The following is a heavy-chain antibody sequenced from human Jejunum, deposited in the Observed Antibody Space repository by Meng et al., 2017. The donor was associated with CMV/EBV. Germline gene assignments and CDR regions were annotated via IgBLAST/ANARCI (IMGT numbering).Heavy chain of an antibody. J-gene: IGHJ4*02. CDR2: INPNSGGT. V-gene: IGHV1-2*02. D-gene: IGHD1-14*01. CDR3: ARVVMAEQQLDF. CDR1: GYIFTNSF. Sequence: KASGYIFTNSFYHWVRQAPGHGLDWMGWINPNSGGTNYARKFQGRVTMTRDTSINTVYLELSSLRSDDTAIYYCARVVMAEQQLDFWGQGTPVTVSS.